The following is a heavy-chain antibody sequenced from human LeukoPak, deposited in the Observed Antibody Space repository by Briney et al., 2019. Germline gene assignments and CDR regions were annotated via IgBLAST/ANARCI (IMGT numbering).Heavy chain of an antibody. CDR1: GYTFTSYD. CDR2: MNPNSGNT. Sequence: AASVKVSCKASGYTFTSYDINWVRQATGQGLEWMGWMNPNSGNTGYAQKFQGGVTMTRNTSISTAYMELSSLRSEDTAVYYCARSSSSNYYYGMDVWGQGAMVTVSS. D-gene: IGHD6-6*01. V-gene: IGHV1-8*01. J-gene: IGHJ6*02. CDR3: ARSSSSNYYYGMDV.